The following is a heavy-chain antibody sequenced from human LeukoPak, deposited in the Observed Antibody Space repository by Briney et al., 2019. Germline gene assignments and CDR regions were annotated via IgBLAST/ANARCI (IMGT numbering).Heavy chain of an antibody. J-gene: IGHJ4*02. D-gene: IGHD3-22*01. CDR2: IKSKTDGGTT. CDR3: TTDGDSSGYYYYEIEFDY. V-gene: IGHV3-15*01. CDR1: GFTFSNAW. Sequence: PGGSLRLFCAASGFTFSNAWVSWVRQAPGKGLEWVGRIKSKTDGGTTDYAAPVKGRFTISRDDSKNTLYLQMNSLKTEDTAVYYCTTDGDSSGYYYYEIEFDYWGQGTLVTVSS.